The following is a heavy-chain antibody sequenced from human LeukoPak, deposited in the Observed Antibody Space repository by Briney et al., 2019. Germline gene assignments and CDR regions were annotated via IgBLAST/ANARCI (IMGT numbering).Heavy chain of an antibody. CDR2: LSYSGST. D-gene: IGHD6-13*01. CDR1: GGSVSNNNYY. J-gene: IGHJ4*02. CDR3: ARVLAAAAHFDH. Sequence: SETLSLTCTVSGGSVSNNNYYWGWIRQPPGKGLEWIGSLSYSGSTYYNPSLKSRVTISVDTSKNQFSLKVSSVTAADTAVYYCARVLAAAAHFDHWGQGTLVTVSS. V-gene: IGHV4-39*01.